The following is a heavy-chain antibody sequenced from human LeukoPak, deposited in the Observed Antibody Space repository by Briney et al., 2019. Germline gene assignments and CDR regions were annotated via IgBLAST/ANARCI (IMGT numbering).Heavy chain of an antibody. Sequence: PSETLSLTCAVYGVSFSGYYWSWIRQPPGKGLEWIGEINHSGSTNYNPSLKSRVTISVDTSKNQFSLKLSSVTAAGTAVYYCARGAITGFDYWGQGTLVTVSS. CDR2: INHSGST. CDR1: GVSFSGYY. D-gene: IGHD2-8*02. J-gene: IGHJ4*02. V-gene: IGHV4-34*01. CDR3: ARGAITGFDY.